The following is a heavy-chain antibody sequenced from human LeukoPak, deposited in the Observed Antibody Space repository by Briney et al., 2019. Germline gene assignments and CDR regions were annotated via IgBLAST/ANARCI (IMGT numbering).Heavy chain of an antibody. D-gene: IGHD2-15*01. J-gene: IGHJ4*02. Sequence: GGSLRLSCTASGFTFSSYWMHWVRQAPGKGLVWVARINSHGSSTTYADSVEGRVTISRDNADNTLYQQMNSLRAEDTAVYYCARERLLPFDYWGQGTLVTVSS. CDR1: GFTFSSYW. V-gene: IGHV3-74*01. CDR2: INSHGSST. CDR3: ARERLLPFDY.